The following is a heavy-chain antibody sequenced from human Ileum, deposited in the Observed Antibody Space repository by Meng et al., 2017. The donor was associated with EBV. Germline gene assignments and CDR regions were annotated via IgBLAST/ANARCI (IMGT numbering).Heavy chain of an antibody. CDR2: IYYSGTT. Sequence: QVRPEACGPGLVKPSETLSLTCPVSGGSVSISSYYWSWIRQPPGKGLEWIGYIYYSGTTHYNPSLESRVTISVDTSKNQFSLKLRSVAASDTAVYYCARGWDTAMDSGWGQGTLVTVSS. V-gene: IGHV4-61*01. D-gene: IGHD5-18*01. CDR3: ARGWDTAMDSG. J-gene: IGHJ4*02. CDR1: GGSVSISSYY.